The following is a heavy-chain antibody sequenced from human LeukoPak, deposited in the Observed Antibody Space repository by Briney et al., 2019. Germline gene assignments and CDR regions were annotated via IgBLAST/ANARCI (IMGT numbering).Heavy chain of an antibody. Sequence: GASVKVSCKASGYTFTGYYMHWVRQAPGQGLEWMGWINPNSGGTNYAQKFQGRVTMTRDTSISTAYMELSRLRSDDTAVYYCARGPASLHYYHSSGYFDYWGQGTLVTVSS. CDR1: GYTFTGYY. CDR2: INPNSGGT. V-gene: IGHV1-2*02. CDR3: ARGPASLHYYHSSGYFDY. J-gene: IGHJ4*02. D-gene: IGHD3-22*01.